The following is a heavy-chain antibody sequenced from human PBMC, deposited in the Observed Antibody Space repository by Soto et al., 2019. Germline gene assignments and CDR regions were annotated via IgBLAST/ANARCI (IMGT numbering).Heavy chain of an antibody. J-gene: IGHJ3*02. CDR3: ARQAYSGYSADAFDI. V-gene: IGHV5-51*01. Sequence: GESLKISCKGSGYSFTSYWIGWVRQMPGKGLEWMGIIYPGDSDTRYSPSFQGQVTISADKSISTAYLQWSSLKASDTAMYYCARQAYSGYSADAFDIWGQGTMVTVSS. CDR1: GYSFTSYW. CDR2: IYPGDSDT. D-gene: IGHD3-22*01.